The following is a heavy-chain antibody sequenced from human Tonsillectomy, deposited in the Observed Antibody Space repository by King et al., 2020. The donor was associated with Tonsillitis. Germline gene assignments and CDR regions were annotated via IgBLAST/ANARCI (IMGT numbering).Heavy chain of an antibody. CDR1: GFTFSSYG. Sequence: VQLVESGGGVVQPGTSLRLSCAASGFTFSSYGMHWVRQAQGKGLEWVAIIYDDGSKTFSVDSVKGRFTISRDNSKSTPYLQMNRLRLEHTAVYYCARRTRFYSDIGGSYQPTSFDLWGQGTPVIVSS. D-gene: IGHD3-22*01. V-gene: IGHV3-33*08. J-gene: IGHJ5*02. CDR3: ARRTRFYSDIGGSYQPTSFDL. CDR2: IYDDGSKT.